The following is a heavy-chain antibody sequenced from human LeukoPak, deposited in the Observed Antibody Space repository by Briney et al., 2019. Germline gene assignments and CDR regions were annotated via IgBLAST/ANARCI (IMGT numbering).Heavy chain of an antibody. CDR2: INHSGST. CDR3: ARPDSGTYVARAFDI. CDR1: GVSFSGYY. Sequence: KPSETLSLTCAVYGVSFSGYYWSWIRQPPGKGLECIGQINHSGSTNYNPSLKSRVTISVDTSKNQFSLKLSSVTAADTAVYYCARPDSGTYVARAFDIWGQGTLISVSS. D-gene: IGHD1-26*01. V-gene: IGHV4-34*01. J-gene: IGHJ3*02.